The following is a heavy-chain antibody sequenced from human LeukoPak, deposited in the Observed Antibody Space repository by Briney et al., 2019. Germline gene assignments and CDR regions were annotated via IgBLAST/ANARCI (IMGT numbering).Heavy chain of an antibody. V-gene: IGHV3-23*01. Sequence: GGSLRLSCAASGFTFSSYAMSWVRQAPGKGLEWVSAISGSGGSTYYADSVRGRFTISRDNSKNTLYLQMNSLRAEDTAVYYCAKDSMSLLTRPRFDYWGQGTLVTVSS. CDR1: GFTFSSYA. CDR2: ISGSGGST. D-gene: IGHD2/OR15-2a*01. J-gene: IGHJ4*02. CDR3: AKDSMSLLTRPRFDY.